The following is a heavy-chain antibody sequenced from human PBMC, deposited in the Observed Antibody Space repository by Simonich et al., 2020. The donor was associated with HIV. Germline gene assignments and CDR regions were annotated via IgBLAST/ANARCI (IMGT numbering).Heavy chain of an antibody. CDR2: INHSGST. CDR3: ARLTAGGLGEYFQH. V-gene: IGHV4-34*01. J-gene: IGHJ1*01. D-gene: IGHD6-13*01. Sequence: QVQLQQWGAGLLKPSETLSLTCAVYGGSFSGYYWSWIRQPPGKGLEWIGEINHSGSTNYNPSLKSRITISVYTSKNQFSLKLSSVTAADTAVYYCARLTAGGLGEYFQHWGQGTLVTVSS. CDR1: GGSFSGYY.